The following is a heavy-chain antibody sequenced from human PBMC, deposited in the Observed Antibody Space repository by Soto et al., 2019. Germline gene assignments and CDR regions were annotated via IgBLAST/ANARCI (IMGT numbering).Heavy chain of an antibody. V-gene: IGHV4-34*01. D-gene: IGHD3-3*01. Sequence: SETLSLTCAVYGGSFGGYYWSWIRQPPGKGLEWIGEINHSGSTNYNPSLKSRVTISVDTSKNQFSLKLSSVTAADTAVYYCARVEDFWSGYYYWGQGTLGTV. CDR1: GGSFGGYY. CDR3: ARVEDFWSGYYY. CDR2: INHSGST. J-gene: IGHJ4*02.